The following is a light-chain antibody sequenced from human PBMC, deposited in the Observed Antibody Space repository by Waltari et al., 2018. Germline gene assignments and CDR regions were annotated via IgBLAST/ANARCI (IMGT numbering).Light chain of an antibody. CDR2: WAS. J-gene: IGKJ3*01. CDR3: QQYYSSSFT. V-gene: IGKV4-1*01. Sequence: DIVMTQSPDSLAVSLGERATSNCKSSQSVLWSSNNKNYLAWYQQKPGQPPKLLISWASTRESGVPDRFSGSGSGTDFTLTISSLQAEDVAFYYCQQYYSSSFTFGPGTKVDIK. CDR1: QSVLWSSNNKNY.